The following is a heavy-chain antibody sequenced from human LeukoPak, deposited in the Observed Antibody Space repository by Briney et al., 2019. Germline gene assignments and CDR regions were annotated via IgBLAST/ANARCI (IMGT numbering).Heavy chain of an antibody. CDR2: IYSGGST. CDR3: ARDSGSGFDI. D-gene: IGHD2-15*01. J-gene: IGHJ3*02. V-gene: IGHV3-66*02. CDR1: GFTFSSYA. Sequence: PGGSLRLSCAASGFTFSSYAMSWVRQAPGKGLEWVSVIYSGGSTYYADSVKGRFTISRDNSKNTLYLQMNSLRVEDTAVYYCARDSGSGFDIWGQGTMVTVSS.